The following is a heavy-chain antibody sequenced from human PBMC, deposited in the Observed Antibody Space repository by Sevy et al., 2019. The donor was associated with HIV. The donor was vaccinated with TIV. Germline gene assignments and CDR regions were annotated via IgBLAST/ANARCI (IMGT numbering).Heavy chain of an antibody. V-gene: IGHV3-23*01. CDR2: ISGSGGST. J-gene: IGHJ6*02. Sequence: GGSLRLSCAASGFTFSSYAMSWVRQAPGKGLEWVSAISGSGGSTYYADSVKGRFTISRDNSKNTLYLQMNSLRAEDTAIYYCAKPLGAYYYGMDVWGQGTTVTVSS. CDR1: GFTFSSYA. D-gene: IGHD3-16*01. CDR3: AKPLGAYYYGMDV.